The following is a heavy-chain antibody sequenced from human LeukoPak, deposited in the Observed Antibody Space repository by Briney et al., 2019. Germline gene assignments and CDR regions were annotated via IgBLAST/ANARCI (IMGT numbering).Heavy chain of an antibody. D-gene: IGHD5-12*01. CDR2: ISYDGRIK. Sequence: GRSLRLSCAASGFTFSKYALHWVRQAPGKGLEWVAVISYDGRIKYYADSVKGRFTSSRDNSKSTLYLQMNSLRADDTATYYCASLRGYSAYDLDYWGRGTLVTVSS. CDR1: GFTFSKYA. V-gene: IGHV3-30*04. CDR3: ASLRGYSAYDLDY. J-gene: IGHJ4*02.